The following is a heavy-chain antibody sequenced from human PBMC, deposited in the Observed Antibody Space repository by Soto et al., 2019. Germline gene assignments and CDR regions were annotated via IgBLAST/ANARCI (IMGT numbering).Heavy chain of an antibody. J-gene: IGHJ4*02. V-gene: IGHV4-59*08. CDR3: ARQKWGYGDSLLGYYFDC. CDR2: VFYSGST. Sequence: SEMMSVTCTVSGGTIRRHYWRWIRQPPGKGLEWIGHVFYSGSTKYNPSLKSRVTISVGTSNNHFSPRLGSVTAADTAVYYCARQKWGYGDSLLGYYFDCWGPGILFTVS. D-gene: IGHD4-17*01. CDR1: GGTIRRHY.